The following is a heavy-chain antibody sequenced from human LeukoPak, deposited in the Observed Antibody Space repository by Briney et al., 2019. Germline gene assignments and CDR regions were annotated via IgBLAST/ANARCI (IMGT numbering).Heavy chain of an antibody. CDR2: IRYDGSNK. V-gene: IGHV3-30*02. D-gene: IGHD3-16*01. CDR1: GFTFSSYG. CDR3: AKDDTSHLVY. J-gene: IGHJ4*02. Sequence: GGSLRLSCAASGFTFSSYGMHWVRQAPGKGLEWVAFIRYDGSNKYYADSVEGRFTISRDNSKNTLYLQMNSLRAEDTAVYYCAKDDTSHLVYWGQGTLVTVSS.